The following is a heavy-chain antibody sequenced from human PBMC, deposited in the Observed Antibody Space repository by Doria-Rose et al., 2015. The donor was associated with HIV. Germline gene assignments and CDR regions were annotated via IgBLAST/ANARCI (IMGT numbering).Heavy chain of an antibody. CDR1: GVSLSSPGMG. V-gene: IGHV2-26*01. CDR3: ARIKSSRWYHKYYFDF. J-gene: IGHJ4*02. Sequence: QVQLVQSGPVLVKPTETLTLTCTVSGVSLSSPGMGVSWIRQPPGKALEWLANIFSDDERSCKTSLKSRLTISRGTSKSQVVLTMTDMDPVDTATYYCARIKSSRWYHKYYFDFWGQGTLVIASA. CDR2: IFSDDER. D-gene: IGHD6-13*01.